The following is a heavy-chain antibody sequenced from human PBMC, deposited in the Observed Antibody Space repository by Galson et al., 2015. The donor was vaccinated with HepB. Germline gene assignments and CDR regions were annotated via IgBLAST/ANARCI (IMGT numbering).Heavy chain of an antibody. CDR3: ARAFEQQVVTPGVSPDY. D-gene: IGHD6-13*01. CDR2: ISGSGGST. V-gene: IGHV3-23*01. Sequence: SLRLSCAASGFTFSSYAMSWVRQAPGKGLEWVSAISGSGGSTYYADSVKGRFTISRDNSKNTLFLQMNSLGIEDTAVFYCARAFEQQVVTPGVSPDYWGQGTLVTVSS. J-gene: IGHJ4*02. CDR1: GFTFSSYA.